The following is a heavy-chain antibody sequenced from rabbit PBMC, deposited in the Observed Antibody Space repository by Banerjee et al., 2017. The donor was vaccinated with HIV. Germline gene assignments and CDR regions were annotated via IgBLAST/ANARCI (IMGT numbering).Heavy chain of an antibody. CDR1: GFSLSSNYV. J-gene: IGHJ4*01. CDR3: ARDLAGVIGWNFNL. V-gene: IGHV1S43*01. CDR2: IYTDSNGT. Sequence: QEQLVESGGGLVQPEGSLTLTCTASGFSLSSNYVMCWVRQAPGKGLELIACIYTDSNGTWYASWVNGRFTITRSTSLNTVTLQMTSLTAADTATYFCARDLAGVIGWNFNLWGPGTLVTVS. D-gene: IGHD4-1*01.